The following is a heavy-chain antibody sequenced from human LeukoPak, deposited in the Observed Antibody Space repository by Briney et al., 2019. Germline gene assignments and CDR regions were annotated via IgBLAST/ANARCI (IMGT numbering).Heavy chain of an antibody. J-gene: IGHJ4*02. D-gene: IGHD6-13*01. CDR3: ARVSSWYLYYFDY. CDR1: GGSISSSNYY. V-gene: IGHV4-39*07. CDR2: IYYSGST. Sequence: SETLSLTCTVSGGSISSSNYYWGWIRQPPGKGLEWIGSIYYSGSTYYNPSLKSRVTISVDTSKNQFSLKLSSVTAADTAVYYCARVSSWYLYYFDYWGQGTLVTVSS.